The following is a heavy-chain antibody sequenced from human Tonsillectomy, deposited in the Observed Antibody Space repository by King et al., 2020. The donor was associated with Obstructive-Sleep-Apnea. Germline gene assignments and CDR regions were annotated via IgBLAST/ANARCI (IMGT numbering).Heavy chain of an antibody. CDR3: AARGRGHSYFDS. CDR1: GGSINGITYY. CDR2: VFYRGTT. D-gene: IGHD5-18*01. V-gene: IGHV4-39*01. Sequence: LQLQESGPGLVKPSETLSLTCTVSGGSINGITYYWGWIRQPPGKGLEWIGNVFYRGTTYYNPSLKSRVTISLDTSKNQFSLRLASVTAADTAVYYCAARGRGHSYFDSWAQGTLVTVSS. J-gene: IGHJ4*02.